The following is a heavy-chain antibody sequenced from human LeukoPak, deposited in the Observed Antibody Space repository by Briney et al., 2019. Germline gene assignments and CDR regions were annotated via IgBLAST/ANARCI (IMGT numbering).Heavy chain of an antibody. CDR3: ARALYYYDSSGYYTPG. CDR2: ISSSGSTK. D-gene: IGHD3-22*01. J-gene: IGHJ4*02. CDR1: GFTFSSYE. V-gene: IGHV3-48*03. Sequence: GGSLRLSCAASGFTFSSYEMNWVRQAPGKGLEWVSYISSSGSTKYYADSVKGRFTISRDNAKNSLYLQMNTLRAEDTAFYYCARALYYYDSSGYYTPGWGQGTLVTVSS.